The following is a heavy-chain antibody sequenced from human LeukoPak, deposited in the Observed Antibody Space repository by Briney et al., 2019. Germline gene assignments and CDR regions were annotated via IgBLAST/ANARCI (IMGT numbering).Heavy chain of an antibody. V-gene: IGHV4-59*01. J-gene: IGHJ4*02. CDR3: ARATAYYCIDY. D-gene: IGHD2-21*01. CDR2: IHYSGST. Sequence: SETLSLTCIVSGGSISTSYWSWIRQPPGKELEWIGYIHYSGSTNYNPSLKSRVPLPVETSKNQVSLTMNSVTAADTAVYYCARATAYYCIDYWGQGTLVTVSS. CDR1: GGSISTSY.